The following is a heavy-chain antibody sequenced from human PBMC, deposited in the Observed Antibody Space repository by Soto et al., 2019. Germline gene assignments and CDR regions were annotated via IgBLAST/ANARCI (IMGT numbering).Heavy chain of an antibody. CDR3: ARREGDSCGYYPFDY. D-gene: IGHD3-22*01. V-gene: IGHV1-69*13. Sequence: SVKVSCKASGGTFSSYAISWVRQAPGQGLEWMGGIIPIFGTANYAQKFQGRVTITADESTSTAYMELSSLRSEDTAVYYCARREGDSCGYYPFDYWGQGTLVTVSS. CDR2: IIPIFGTA. J-gene: IGHJ4*02. CDR1: GGTFSSYA.